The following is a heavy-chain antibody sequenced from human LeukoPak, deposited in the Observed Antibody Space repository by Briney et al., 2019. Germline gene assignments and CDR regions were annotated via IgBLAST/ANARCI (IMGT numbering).Heavy chain of an antibody. Sequence: PGRFLGLSCAASVFTFISYCIHWVRQAPCKGREWVVVIWFDGSKEVYADSVKGRFTISRDNSKNTVYLQMNSLRVEDTAVYYCARAYYGDGAWGQGTLVTVSS. V-gene: IGHV3-33*01. J-gene: IGHJ5*02. D-gene: IGHD4-17*01. CDR3: ARAYYGDGA. CDR2: IWFDGSKE. CDR1: VFTFISYC.